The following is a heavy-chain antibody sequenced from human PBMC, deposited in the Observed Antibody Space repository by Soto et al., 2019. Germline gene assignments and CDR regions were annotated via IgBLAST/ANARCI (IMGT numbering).Heavy chain of an antibody. J-gene: IGHJ4*02. V-gene: IGHV3-30-3*01. CDR3: ARDLSFYYASSGYHDY. CDR1: GFTFSSYA. CDR2: ISYDGSNK. Sequence: SLRLSCAASGFTFSSYAMHWVRQAPGKGLEWVAVISYDGSNKYYADSVKGRFTISRDNSKNTLYLQMNSLRAEDTAVYYCARDLSFYYASSGYHDYWGQG. D-gene: IGHD3-22*01.